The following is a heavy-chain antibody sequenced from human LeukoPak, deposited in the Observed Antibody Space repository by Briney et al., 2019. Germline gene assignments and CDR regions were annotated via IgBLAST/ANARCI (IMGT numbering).Heavy chain of an antibody. J-gene: IGHJ4*02. CDR1: GFSFSSYA. CDR3: ARRIQI. V-gene: IGHV3-33*01. D-gene: IGHD2-21*01. CDR2: VWSDGTKQ. Sequence: ERSLRLSCAASGFSFSSYAMNWVRQAPGKGLEWVAIVWSDGTKQYYADSVKGRFTISRDNSKNTVILQMYSLRAEDTAVYYCARRIQIWGQGILVTVSS.